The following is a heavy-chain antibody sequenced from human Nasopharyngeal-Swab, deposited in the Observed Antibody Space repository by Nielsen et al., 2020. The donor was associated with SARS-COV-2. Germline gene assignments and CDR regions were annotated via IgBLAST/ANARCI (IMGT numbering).Heavy chain of an antibody. CDR1: GFTFNNYN. CDR2: ISSSSSYI. V-gene: IGHV3-21*01. D-gene: IGHD3-3*01. J-gene: IGHJ6*02. Sequence: GESLKISCAASGFTFNNYNFSWVRQAPGKGLEWVSSISSSSSYIYYADSVKGRFTISRDNAKTSLYLQMNSLRAEDTAVYYCARDGLDYDFWSAYFMDVWGQGTTVTVSS. CDR3: ARDGLDYDFWSAYFMDV.